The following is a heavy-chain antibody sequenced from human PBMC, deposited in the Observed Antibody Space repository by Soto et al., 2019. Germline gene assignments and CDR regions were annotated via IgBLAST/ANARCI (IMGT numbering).Heavy chain of an antibody. D-gene: IGHD2-8*01. J-gene: IGHJ6*02. Sequence: QVQLVQSGAEVKKPGASVKVSCKASGYTFTSYGISWVRQAPGQGLEWMGWISAYNGNTNYAQKLQGRVTMTTDTSTSTANMELRSLRSDDTAVYYCARGGKYFTNGVCSFYCMDVWGQGTTVTVSS. CDR3: ARGGKYFTNGVCSFYCMDV. V-gene: IGHV1-18*01. CDR1: GYTFTSYG. CDR2: ISAYNGNT.